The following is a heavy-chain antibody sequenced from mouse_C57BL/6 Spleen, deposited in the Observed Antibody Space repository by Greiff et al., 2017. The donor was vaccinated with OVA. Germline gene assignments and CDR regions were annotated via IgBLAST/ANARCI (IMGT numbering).Heavy chain of an antibody. J-gene: IGHJ1*03. CDR1: GYAFSSSW. V-gene: IGHV1-82*01. D-gene: IGHD1-1*01. CDR2: IYPGDGDP. Sequence: VQLQQSGPELVKPGASVKISCKASGYAFSSSWMNWVKPRPGKGLEWIGRIYPGDGDPNYNGKFKGKATLTADKSSSTASMQRSSLTSEDSAVYCCASHYGSSWYVDVWGTGTTVTVSS. CDR3: ASHYGSSWYVDV.